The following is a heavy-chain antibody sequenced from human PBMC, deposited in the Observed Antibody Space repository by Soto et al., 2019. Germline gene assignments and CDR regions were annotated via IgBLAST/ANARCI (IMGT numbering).Heavy chain of an antibody. D-gene: IGHD3-16*01. CDR2: IYYSGST. CDR1: GGSIFSHY. J-gene: IGHJ3*02. V-gene: IGHV4-59*11. Sequence: PSETLSLTCTVSGGSIFSHYWGWIRQPPGKGLEYIGYIYYSGSTNYNPSLKSRVTISVDMSREQFSLKPTSVTAADTAVYYCARGHNLGGSTFDIWGQGTSVTVSS. CDR3: ARGHNLGGSTFDI.